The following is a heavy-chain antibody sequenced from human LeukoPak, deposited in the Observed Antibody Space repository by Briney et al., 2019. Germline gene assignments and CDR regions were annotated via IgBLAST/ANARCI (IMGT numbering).Heavy chain of an antibody. D-gene: IGHD5-18*01. Sequence: ASVKVSCKASGYTLTRFYMHWVRQAPGQGLEWMGGIIPIFGTANYAQKFQGRVTITADESTSTAYMELSSLRSEDTAVYYCARDGRGYSYGTKYWGQGTLVTVSS. CDR2: IIPIFGTA. J-gene: IGHJ4*02. CDR1: GYTLTRFY. CDR3: ARDGRGYSYGTKY. V-gene: IGHV1-69*13.